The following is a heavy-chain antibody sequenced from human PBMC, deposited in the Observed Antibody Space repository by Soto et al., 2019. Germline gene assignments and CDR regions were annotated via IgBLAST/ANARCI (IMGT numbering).Heavy chain of an antibody. J-gene: IGHJ6*03. CDR2: ISGSGGST. D-gene: IGHD2-15*01. Sequence: GGSLRLSCAASGFTFSSYAMSWVRQAPGKGLEWVSAISGSGGSTYYADSVKGRFTISRDNSKNTLYLQMNSLRAEDTAVYYCAKDGAATLGPVYYYYYMDVWGKGTTVTVSS. CDR1: GFTFSSYA. CDR3: AKDGAATLGPVYYYYYMDV. V-gene: IGHV3-23*01.